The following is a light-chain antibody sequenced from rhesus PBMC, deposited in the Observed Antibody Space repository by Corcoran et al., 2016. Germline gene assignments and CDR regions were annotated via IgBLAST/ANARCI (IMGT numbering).Light chain of an antibody. Sequence: EIVLTQSPATLALSSGERATVSCSASQSVTTYFAWYQQKPGQAPRLLIDGASSRAPGIPDIFSGSGSGKEFTLTIGSLEPEDAGLYFCLQTSEWPYTFGQGTKVEIK. V-gene: IGKV3-24*03. CDR2: GAS. CDR3: LQTSEWPYT. J-gene: IGKJ2*01. CDR1: QSVTTY.